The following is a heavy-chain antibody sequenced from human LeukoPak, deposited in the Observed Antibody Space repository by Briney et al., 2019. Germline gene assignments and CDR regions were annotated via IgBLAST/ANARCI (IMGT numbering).Heavy chain of an antibody. CDR1: GGTFSSYA. J-gene: IGHJ5*02. Sequence: SVKVSCTASGGTFSSYAISWVRQAPGQGLEWMGGIIPIFGTANYAQKFQGRVTITTDESTSTAYMELSSLRSEDTAVYYCARAGAWSGYYLYWFDPWGQGTLVTVSS. D-gene: IGHD3-3*01. CDR2: IIPIFGTA. CDR3: ARAGAWSGYYLYWFDP. V-gene: IGHV1-69*05.